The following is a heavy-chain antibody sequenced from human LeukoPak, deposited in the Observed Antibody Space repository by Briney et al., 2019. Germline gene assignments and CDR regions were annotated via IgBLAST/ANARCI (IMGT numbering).Heavy chain of an antibody. CDR2: INPKRGCR. V-gene: IGHV1-2*02. Sequence: SVTVSCKAAGCTFNGYYLHLVGQAPGQGLEWMGWINPKRGCRNYAQKFQGRVTMTRDTSISTAEMELSRLGSDDTAVYYCERWASGGKPWRQGTLVTVSS. CDR1: GCTFNGYY. J-gene: IGHJ5*02. CDR3: ERWASGGKP. D-gene: IGHD2-15*01.